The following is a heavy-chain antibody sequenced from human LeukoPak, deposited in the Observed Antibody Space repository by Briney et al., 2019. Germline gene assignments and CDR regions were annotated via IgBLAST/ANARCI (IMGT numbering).Heavy chain of an antibody. CDR1: GYSISSGYY. CDR3: ARNRDGYNSFDY. J-gene: IGHJ4*02. Sequence: SETLSLTCTVSGYSISSGYYWGWIRQPPGKGLEWIGSIYHSGSTYYNPSLKSRVTISVDRSKNQFSLKLSSVTAADTAVYYCARNRDGYNSFDYWGQGTLVTVSS. CDR2: IYHSGST. D-gene: IGHD5-24*01. V-gene: IGHV4-38-2*02.